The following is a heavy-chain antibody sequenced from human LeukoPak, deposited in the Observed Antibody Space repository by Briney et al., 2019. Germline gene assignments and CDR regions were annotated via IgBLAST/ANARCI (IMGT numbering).Heavy chain of an antibody. CDR2: IHYRGST. CDR3: ARQRGNSRNFDN. CDR1: GGSISSNY. V-gene: IGHV4-59*08. Sequence: SETLSLTCSVSGGSISSNYWNWIRQPPGKGLEWIGYIHYRGSTNYNPSLKSRVTISIDTSKNQFSLKLTSVTAADTAVYHCARQRGNSRNFDNWGQGTLVTVSS. D-gene: IGHD4-23*01. J-gene: IGHJ4*02.